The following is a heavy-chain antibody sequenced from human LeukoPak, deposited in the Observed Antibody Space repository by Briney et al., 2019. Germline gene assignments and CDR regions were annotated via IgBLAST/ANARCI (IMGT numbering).Heavy chain of an antibody. J-gene: IGHJ4*02. CDR3: ARDALTSVSY. Sequence: RGSLRLSCAASGFTFSSYSMNWVRQAPGKGLEWVSSISSSSSYIYYADSVKGRFTISRDNAKNSLYLQMNSLRAEDTAVYYCARDALTSVSYGGQGTLVTVSS. CDR2: ISSSSSYI. V-gene: IGHV3-21*01. CDR1: GFTFSSYS. D-gene: IGHD1-20*01.